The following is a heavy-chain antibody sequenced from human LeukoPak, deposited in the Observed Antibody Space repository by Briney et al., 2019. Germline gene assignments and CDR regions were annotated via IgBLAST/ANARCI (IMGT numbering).Heavy chain of an antibody. Sequence: GGSLRLSCAASGFSFSTYSMNWVRQAPGKGLEWVSSISTNSNYIYYADSVKGRFTISRDNSKNTLYLQMNSLRAEDTAVYYCAKDKTVTTPFGLDWGQGTLVTVSS. J-gene: IGHJ4*02. D-gene: IGHD4-17*01. CDR3: AKDKTVTTPFGLD. CDR2: ISTNSNYI. CDR1: GFSFSTYS. V-gene: IGHV3-21*04.